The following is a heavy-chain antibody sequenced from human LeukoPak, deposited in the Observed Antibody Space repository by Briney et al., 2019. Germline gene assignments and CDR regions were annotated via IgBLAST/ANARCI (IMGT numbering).Heavy chain of an antibody. Sequence: SVKVSXKASGGTFSSYAISWVRQAPGQGLEWMGRIIPIFGTANYAQKFQGRVTITTDESTSTAYMELSSQRSEDTAVYYCARDGIAARRVLQGWGQGTLVTVSS. D-gene: IGHD6-6*01. CDR1: GGTFSSYA. J-gene: IGHJ4*02. CDR3: ARDGIAARRVLQG. V-gene: IGHV1-69*05. CDR2: IIPIFGTA.